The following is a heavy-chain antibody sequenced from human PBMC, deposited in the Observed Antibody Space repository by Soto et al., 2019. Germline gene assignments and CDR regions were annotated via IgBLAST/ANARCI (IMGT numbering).Heavy chain of an antibody. CDR1: GFTFTSYS. CDR2: VNPGGYST. V-gene: IGHV3-23*01. D-gene: IGHD5-12*01. J-gene: IGHJ4*02. CDR3: AKDLRAGSGYDFDY. Sequence: EVQLLQSGGGLVQPGGSLRLSCAASGFTFTSYSMTWVRQTPGKGLEWVAAVNPGGYSTYYADSVKGRFTISRDNSNKILYLPMNSLRAEVTAVYYCAKDLRAGSGYDFDYRDQGTLVTVSS.